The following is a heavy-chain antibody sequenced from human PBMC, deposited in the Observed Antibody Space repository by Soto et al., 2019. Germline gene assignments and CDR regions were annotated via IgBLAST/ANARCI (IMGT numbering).Heavy chain of an antibody. CDR3: ARLPTPSLYYYGMEV. V-gene: IGHV1-2*02. CDR2: INPNSGGT. CDR1: GYTFTAYY. Sequence: GASVKVSCKASGYTFTAYYMHWVRQAPGQGLEWMGWINPNSGGTNYAQKFQGRVTMTRDTSTSTAYMEVSRLRSDDTAVYFCARLPTPSLYYYGMEVWGQGTTVSVSS. J-gene: IGHJ6*01.